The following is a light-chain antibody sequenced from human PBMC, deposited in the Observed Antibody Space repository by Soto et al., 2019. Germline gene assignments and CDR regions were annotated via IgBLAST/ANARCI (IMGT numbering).Light chain of an antibody. CDR1: QGISNY. Sequence: DIQMTQSPSSLSASVGDRVTISCRASQGISNYLAWYQQRPGKAPKLLIFGATTLQSGVPSRFSGSGSGTEFTLTISSLQPDDFATYYCQQYNSYSITFGQGTRLEIK. CDR3: QQYNSYSIT. J-gene: IGKJ5*01. V-gene: IGKV1-16*01. CDR2: GAT.